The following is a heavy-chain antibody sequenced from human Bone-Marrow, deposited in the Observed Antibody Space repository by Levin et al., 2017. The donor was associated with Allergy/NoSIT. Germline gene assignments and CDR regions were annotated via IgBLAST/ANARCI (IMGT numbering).Heavy chain of an antibody. D-gene: IGHD3-10*01. Sequence: GGSLRLSCAASGFTFSNAWMSWVRQAPGKGLEWVGRIKSKTDGGTTDYAAPVKGRFTISRDDSKNTLYLQMNSLKTEDTAVYYCTTDSVVRGVEVYYYYGMDVWGQGTTVTVSS. CDR3: TTDSVVRGVEVYYYYGMDV. CDR1: GFTFSNAW. J-gene: IGHJ6*02. CDR2: IKSKTDGGTT. V-gene: IGHV3-15*01.